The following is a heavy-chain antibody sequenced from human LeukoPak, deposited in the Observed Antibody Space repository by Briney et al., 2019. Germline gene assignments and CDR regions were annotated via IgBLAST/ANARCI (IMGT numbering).Heavy chain of an antibody. D-gene: IGHD2/OR15-2a*01. Sequence: GGSLRLSCAASGFSFMNAWMIWVRQAPGQGLEWVGRIKSNADGGTPDYAAPARGRFTISRDDSKNTLYLQMNSLKTEDTAVYCCTTFYHEYSPYWGRGTLVTVSS. CDR1: GFSFMNAW. CDR3: TTFYHEYSPY. V-gene: IGHV3-15*01. CDR2: IKSNADGGTP. J-gene: IGHJ4*02.